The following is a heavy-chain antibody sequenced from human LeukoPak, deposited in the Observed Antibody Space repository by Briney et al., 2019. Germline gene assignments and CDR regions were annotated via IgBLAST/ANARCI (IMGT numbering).Heavy chain of an antibody. J-gene: IGHJ4*02. V-gene: IGHV1-18*01. CDR1: GYTFTSYG. Sequence: ASVKVSCKASGYTFTSYGISWVRQAPGQGLEWMGWISAYNGNTNYAQKLQGRVTMTTDTSTSTAYMELRSLRSDDTVVYYCARGGYSSSARWEPTDYWGQGTLVTVSS. CDR2: ISAYNGNT. D-gene: IGHD6-13*01. CDR3: ARGGYSSSARWEPTDY.